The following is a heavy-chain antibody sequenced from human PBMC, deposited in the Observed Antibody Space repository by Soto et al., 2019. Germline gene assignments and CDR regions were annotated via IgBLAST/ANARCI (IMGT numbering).Heavy chain of an antibody. CDR3: ERDLTGMTTSE. D-gene: IGHD4-17*01. CDR1: GYTFTSYG. V-gene: IGHV1-18*04. Sequence: GASVKVSCKASGYTFTSYGIGWVRQAPGQGLEWMGWISAYNGNTNYAQKLQGRVTMTTDTSTSTAYMELGSLRSDDTAVYYCERDLTGMTTSEWGQGTLVTVSP. J-gene: IGHJ4*02. CDR2: ISAYNGNT.